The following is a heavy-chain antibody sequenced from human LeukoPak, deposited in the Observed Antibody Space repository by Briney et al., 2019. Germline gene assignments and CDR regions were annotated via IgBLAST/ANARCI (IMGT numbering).Heavy chain of an antibody. CDR1: GFTFSIYG. Sequence: PGGSLRLPCAASGFTFSIYGMHWVRQAPGKGLEWVAVISYDGSKKFYADSVKGRFTISRDNSKNTLYLQMNSLRAEDTAVYYCARDVTNTYGYPIDYWGQGTLVTVSS. D-gene: IGHD5-18*01. J-gene: IGHJ4*02. CDR3: ARDVTNTYGYPIDY. V-gene: IGHV3-30*03. CDR2: ISYDGSKK.